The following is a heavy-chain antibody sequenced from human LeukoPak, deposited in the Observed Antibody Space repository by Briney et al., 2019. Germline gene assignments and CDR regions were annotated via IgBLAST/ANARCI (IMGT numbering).Heavy chain of an antibody. V-gene: IGHV3-11*01. D-gene: IGHD3-3*01. CDR3: ARASHKYFDFWSGLGWFDS. CDR1: GFTFSDYY. J-gene: IGHJ5*01. Sequence: GGSLRLSCAASGFTFSDYYMSWVRQAPGKGLEWVSYISSSGSTIYYADSVKGRFTISRDNAKNSLYLQMNSQRAEDTAVYYCARASHKYFDFWSGLGWFDSWGQGTLVTVSS. CDR2: ISSSGSTI.